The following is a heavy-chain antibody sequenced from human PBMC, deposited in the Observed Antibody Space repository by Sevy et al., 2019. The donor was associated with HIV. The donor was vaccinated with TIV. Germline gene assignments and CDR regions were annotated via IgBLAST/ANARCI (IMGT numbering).Heavy chain of an antibody. CDR2: MNPNSGAT. CDR1: GYIFTAYY. Sequence: ASVKVSCKTSGYIFTAYYIHWVRQAPGQGLEWMGWMNPNSGATNYAQTFQGRVTMTGDTSIGTAYMELRGLRSDDTAGYYCARDFLEGHNWFDPWGEGTLVTVSS. J-gene: IGHJ5*02. D-gene: IGHD1-1*01. CDR3: ARDFLEGHNWFDP. V-gene: IGHV1-2*02.